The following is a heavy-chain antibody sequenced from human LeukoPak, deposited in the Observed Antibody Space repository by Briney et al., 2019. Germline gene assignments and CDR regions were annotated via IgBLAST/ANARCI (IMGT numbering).Heavy chain of an antibody. CDR2: IRYDGSNT. Sequence: GGTLRLSCAASGFTFNNYGMHWVRQAPGKGLEWLAFIRYDGSNTYYADSVKGRFTVSRDDSKNTLYLQMNSLRGDDTAVYYCAKDGTSYYYIYYWGQGTLVTVSS. D-gene: IGHD2/OR15-2a*01. CDR1: GFTFNNYG. V-gene: IGHV3-30*02. J-gene: IGHJ4*02. CDR3: AKDGTSYYYIYY.